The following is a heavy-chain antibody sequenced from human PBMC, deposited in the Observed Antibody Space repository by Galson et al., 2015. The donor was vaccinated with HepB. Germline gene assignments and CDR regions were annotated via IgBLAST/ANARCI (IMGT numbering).Heavy chain of an antibody. J-gene: IGHJ4*02. CDR1: GFTFSSYA. CDR3: ARGVGDQYGSGSYYDY. D-gene: IGHD3-10*01. V-gene: IGHV3-23*01. CDR2: ISGSGGST. Sequence: SLRLSCAASGFTFSSYAMSWVRQAPGKGLEWVSAISGSGGSTNYAQKFQGRVTMTRDTSTSTVYMELSSLRSEDTAVYYCARGVGDQYGSGSYYDYWGQGTLVTVSS.